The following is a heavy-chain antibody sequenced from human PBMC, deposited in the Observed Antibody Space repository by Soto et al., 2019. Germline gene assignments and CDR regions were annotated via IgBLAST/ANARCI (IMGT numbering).Heavy chain of an antibody. CDR2: IYPGDSDS. D-gene: IGHD1-26*01. V-gene: IGHV5-51*01. CDR1: GYSFITYW. CDR3: ARLVGATTSGFDY. Sequence: GGSLKISCTASGYSFITYWIGWGRQMPWKGLEWLGVIYPGDSDSRYSPSFQGLVTISADKSVSTAYLQWSSLRASDTAMYYCARLVGATTSGFDYWGQGTLVTVSS. J-gene: IGHJ4*02.